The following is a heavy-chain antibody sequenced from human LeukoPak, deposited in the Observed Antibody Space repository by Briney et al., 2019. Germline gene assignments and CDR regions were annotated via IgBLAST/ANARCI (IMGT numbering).Heavy chain of an antibody. D-gene: IGHD3-10*01. Sequence: ASVKVSCKASGYTFTGYYMHWVRQARGQGLEWMGRINPNSGGTNYAQKFQGRVTMTRDTSISTAYMELSRLRSDDTAVYYCARDDDAGWFGELLKYNWFDPWGQGTLVTVSS. J-gene: IGHJ5*02. V-gene: IGHV1-2*06. CDR2: INPNSGGT. CDR3: ARDDDAGWFGELLKYNWFDP. CDR1: GYTFTGYY.